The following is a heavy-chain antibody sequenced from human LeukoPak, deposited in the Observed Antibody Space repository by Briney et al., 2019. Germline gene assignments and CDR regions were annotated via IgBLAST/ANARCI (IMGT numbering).Heavy chain of an antibody. J-gene: IGHJ3*02. CDR3: ARMGPSAPLVAFDI. CDR2: ISSSSSTI. CDR1: GFTFSSYS. Sequence: PGGSLRLSCAASGFTFSSYSMNWVRQAPGKGLEWVSYISSSSSTIYYADSVKGRFTISRDNSKNTLYLQMNSLRAEDTAVYYCARMGPSAPLVAFDIWGQGTMVTVSS. D-gene: IGHD6-6*01. V-gene: IGHV3-48*01.